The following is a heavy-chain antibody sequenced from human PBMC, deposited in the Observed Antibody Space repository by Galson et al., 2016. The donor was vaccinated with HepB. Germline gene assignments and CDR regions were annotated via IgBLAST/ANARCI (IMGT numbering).Heavy chain of an antibody. J-gene: IGHJ4*02. CDR1: GGTFRDYP. D-gene: IGHD4-23*01. V-gene: IGHV1-69*13. Sequence: SVKVSCKASGGTFRDYPINWVRQAPGQGLEWMGGIIPIFPRPNYAQKFPGRLTITADESTSTVYMELRSLRSEDAAVYFCARSVMTSLLTPPDPLDYWGRGTLVTVSS. CDR3: ARSVMTSLLTPPDPLDY. CDR2: IIPIFPRP.